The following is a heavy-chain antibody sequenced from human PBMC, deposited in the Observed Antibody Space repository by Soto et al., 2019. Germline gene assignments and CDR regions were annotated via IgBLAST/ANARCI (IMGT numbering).Heavy chain of an antibody. Sequence: QITLKESGPTLVKPTQTLTLTCTFSGFSLSTSGVGVGWIRQPPGKALEWLALISWNDDKRYRPSLKSRLTISKDTSKIQVVLTRTNVDPVDTATYYCAHRPYYYDSSCYYNWFDPWCQGTLVTVSS. CDR2: ISWNDDK. CDR3: AHRPYYYDSSCYYNWFDP. CDR1: GFSLSTSGVG. V-gene: IGHV2-5*01. J-gene: IGHJ5*02. D-gene: IGHD3-22*01.